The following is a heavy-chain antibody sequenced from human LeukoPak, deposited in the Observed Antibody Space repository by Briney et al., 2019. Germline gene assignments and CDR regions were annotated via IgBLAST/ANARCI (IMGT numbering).Heavy chain of an antibody. CDR2: INPNSGGT. D-gene: IGHD6-13*01. CDR1: GYTFTGYY. J-gene: IGHJ5*02. V-gene: IGHV1-2*02. Sequence: ASVNVSCKASGYTFTGYYMHWVRQAPGQGLEWMGWINPNSGGTNYAQKFQGRVTMTRDTSISTAYMELSRLRSDDTAVYYCARVRMGKAAADFDPWGQGTLVTISS. CDR3: ARVRMGKAAADFDP.